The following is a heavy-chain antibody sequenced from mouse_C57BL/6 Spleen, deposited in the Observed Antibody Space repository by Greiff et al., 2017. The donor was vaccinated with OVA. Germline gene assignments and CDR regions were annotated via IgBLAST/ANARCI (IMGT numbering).Heavy chain of an antibody. CDR1: GYTFTSYG. D-gene: IGHD2-5*01. CDR2: IYPRSGNT. J-gene: IGHJ4*01. Sequence: QVQLQQSGAELARPGASVKLSCKASGYTFTSYGISWVKQRTGQGLEWIGEIYPRSGNTYYNEKFKGKATLTADKSSSTAYMELRSLTSEDSAVYFCARYCYYSNYPYAMDYWGQGTSVTVSS. CDR3: ARYCYYSNYPYAMDY. V-gene: IGHV1-81*01.